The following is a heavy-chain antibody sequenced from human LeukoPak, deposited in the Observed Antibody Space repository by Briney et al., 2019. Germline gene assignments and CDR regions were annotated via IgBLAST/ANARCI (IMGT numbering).Heavy chain of an antibody. Sequence: SGPTLVKPTQTLTLTCTFSGFSLSTSGVGVGWIRQPPGKALEWLALIYWNDDKRYSPSLKSRLTITKDTSKNQVVLTMTNMDPVDTATYYCAHRVWDYYDSSGYYTSPQYYFDYWGQGTLVTVSS. V-gene: IGHV2-5*01. CDR2: IYWNDDK. CDR3: AHRVWDYYDSSGYYTSPQYYFDY. CDR1: GFSLSTSGVG. D-gene: IGHD3-22*01. J-gene: IGHJ4*02.